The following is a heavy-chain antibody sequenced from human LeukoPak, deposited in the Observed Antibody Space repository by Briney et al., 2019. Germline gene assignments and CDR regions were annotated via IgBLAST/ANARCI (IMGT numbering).Heavy chain of an antibody. D-gene: IGHD3-10*01. J-gene: IGHJ5*01. CDR1: GDDISGGIW. V-gene: IGHV4-4*02. CDR2: VYHSGST. CDR3: ARVSGSGLYFKSFDP. Sequence: PSETRSLTCSVSGDDISGGIWGRGVAQPPQKELKWIGEVYHSGSTNYNPSLKSRIYMSVDKSQNRFSLRLTSVTAADTAVYFCARVSGSGLYFKSFDPWGQGTLVIVSS.